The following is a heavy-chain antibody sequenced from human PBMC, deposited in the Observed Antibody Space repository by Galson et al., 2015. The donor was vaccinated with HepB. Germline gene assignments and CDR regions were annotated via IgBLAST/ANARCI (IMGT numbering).Heavy chain of an antibody. CDR3: ARGGGGYYYYYYGMDV. Sequence: SLRLSCAASGFTFSSYAMHWVRQAPGKGLEWVAVISYDGSNKYYADSVKGRFTISRDNSKNTRYLQMNSLRAEDTAVYYCARGGGGYYYYYYGMDVWGQGTTVTVSS. J-gene: IGHJ6*02. CDR1: GFTFSSYA. CDR2: ISYDGSNK. V-gene: IGHV3-30-3*01. D-gene: IGHD3-16*01.